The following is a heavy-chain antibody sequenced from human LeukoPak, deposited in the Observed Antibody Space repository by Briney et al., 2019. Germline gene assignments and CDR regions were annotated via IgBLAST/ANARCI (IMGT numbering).Heavy chain of an antibody. V-gene: IGHV3-30*02. CDR2: IRYDGSNK. Sequence: GGSLRLSCAASGFTFSSYGMHWVRQAPGKGLEWVAFIRYDGSNKYYADSVKGRFTISRDNSKNTLYLQMNSLRAEDTAVYYCARVGRDYEDYWGQGTLVTVSS. D-gene: IGHD4-17*01. J-gene: IGHJ4*02. CDR1: GFTFSSYG. CDR3: ARVGRDYEDY.